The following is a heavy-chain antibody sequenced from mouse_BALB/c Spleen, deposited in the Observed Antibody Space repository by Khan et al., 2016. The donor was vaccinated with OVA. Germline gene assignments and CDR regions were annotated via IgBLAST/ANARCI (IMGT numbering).Heavy chain of an antibody. Sequence: EVELVESGGGLVQPGGSLRLSCATSGFTFTVYYMNWVRQPPGKALEWLGFIRKKASGYTTEYSPSVQGRFTISRDNSQSILYLQFNTLRAEDSADYDCECVDYGYRLAYWGQGTLVTVSA. CDR3: ECVDYGYRLAY. D-gene: IGHD1-2*01. CDR2: IRKKASGYTT. J-gene: IGHJ3*01. V-gene: IGHV7-3*02. CDR1: GFTFTVYY.